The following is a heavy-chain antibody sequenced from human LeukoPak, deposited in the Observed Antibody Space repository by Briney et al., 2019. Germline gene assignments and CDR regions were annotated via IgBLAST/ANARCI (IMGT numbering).Heavy chain of an antibody. V-gene: IGHV3-23*01. Sequence: GGSLRLSCAASGFTFSNAWMSWVRQAPGKGLEWVSGTSGSGGTYYADSVKGRFTFSRDNSKNTLYLQMNSLRAEDTAVYYCAKVPLTAVTTSFDYWGQGALVTVSS. CDR1: GFTFSNAW. CDR3: AKVPLTAVTTSFDY. J-gene: IGHJ4*02. D-gene: IGHD4-17*01. CDR2: TSGSGGT.